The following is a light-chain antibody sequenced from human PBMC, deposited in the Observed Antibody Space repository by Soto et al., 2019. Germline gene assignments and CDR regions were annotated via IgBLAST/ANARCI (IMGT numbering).Light chain of an antibody. CDR3: QQYNPYPTWT. Sequence: DIQMTQSPSTLSASVGDRVTITCRASQSISSWLAWYQQKPGKAPKLLIYKASSLESGVPSRFSGSGYGTEFSLTISSLQPDDFATYYCQQYNPYPTWTFGQGTKVEI. CDR2: KAS. J-gene: IGKJ1*01. V-gene: IGKV1-5*03. CDR1: QSISSW.